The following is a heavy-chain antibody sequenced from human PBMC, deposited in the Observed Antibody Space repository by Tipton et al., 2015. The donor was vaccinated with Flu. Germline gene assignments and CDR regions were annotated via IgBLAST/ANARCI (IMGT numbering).Heavy chain of an antibody. D-gene: IGHD4-11*01. CDR3: ARRDYSNYVSEPKNWFDP. CDR2: IFHSGNT. Sequence: TLSLTCAVSGNSIRSSNYYWGWIRQPTGKGLEWIGNIFHSGNTYHNPSLKSRVTISVDTSKNQFSLKLSSVTAADTAVYYCARRDYSNYVSEPKNWFDPWGQGALVTVSS. V-gene: IGHV4-38-2*01. CDR1: GNSIRSSNYY. J-gene: IGHJ5*02.